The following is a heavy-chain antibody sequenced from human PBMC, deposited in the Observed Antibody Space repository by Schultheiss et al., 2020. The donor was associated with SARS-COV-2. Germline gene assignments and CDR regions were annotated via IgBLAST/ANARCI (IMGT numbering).Heavy chain of an antibody. J-gene: IGHJ4*02. D-gene: IGHD1-26*01. V-gene: IGHV4-59*08. CDR2: IYYSGST. Sequence: SETLSLTCTVSGGSISSYYWNWIRKPPGKGLEWIGYIYYSGSTNYNPSLKSRVIISVGTSKDQFSLKLSSVTAADTAVYYCARLARVGAVDYWGQGTLVTVSS. CDR1: GGSISSYY. CDR3: ARLARVGAVDY.